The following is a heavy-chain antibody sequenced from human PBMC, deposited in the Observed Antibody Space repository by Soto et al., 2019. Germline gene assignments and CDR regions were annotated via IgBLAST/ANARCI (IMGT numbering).Heavy chain of an antibody. J-gene: IGHJ4*02. CDR2: ISYDGSNK. CDR1: GFTFSSYA. V-gene: IGHV3-30-3*01. Sequence: LRLSCAASGFTFSSYAMHWVRQAPGKGLEWVAVISYDGSNKYYADSVKGRFTISRDNSKNTLYLQMNSLRAEDTAVYYCARDGYCSGGSCYYFDYWGQGTLVTVSS. D-gene: IGHD2-15*01. CDR3: ARDGYCSGGSCYYFDY.